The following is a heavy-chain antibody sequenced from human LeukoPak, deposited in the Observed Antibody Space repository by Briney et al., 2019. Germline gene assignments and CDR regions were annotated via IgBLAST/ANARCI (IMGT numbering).Heavy chain of an antibody. CDR2: IRDDASDK. Sequence: PGGSLRLSCAASGFTFSSYAMHWVRQAPGKGLEWVAFIRDDASDKYYADSVKGRFTISRDNSKNTLYLQMNSLRAEDTAVYYCARTDCSGSSCYKIYYFDYWGQGTLVTVSS. V-gene: IGHV3-30*02. J-gene: IGHJ4*02. CDR3: ARTDCSGSSCYKIYYFDY. D-gene: IGHD2-15*01. CDR1: GFTFSSYA.